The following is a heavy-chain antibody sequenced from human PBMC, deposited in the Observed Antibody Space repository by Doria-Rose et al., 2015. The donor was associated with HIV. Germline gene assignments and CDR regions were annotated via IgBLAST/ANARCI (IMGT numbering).Heavy chain of an antibody. J-gene: IGHJ6*03. V-gene: IGHV4-59*01. CDR2: IYHSGTT. CDR1: GGSISSYY. Sequence: PGLVKASETLSLTCTVSGGSISSYYWTWIRQPPGKGLEWIGYIYHSGTTNYNPSLKSRVTMSVDTSKNKFSLRLRSVTAADTAVYYCASSYSRSWPYYYCMDVWGKGTTVSVSS. CDR3: ASSYSRSWPYYYCMDV. D-gene: IGHD6-13*01.